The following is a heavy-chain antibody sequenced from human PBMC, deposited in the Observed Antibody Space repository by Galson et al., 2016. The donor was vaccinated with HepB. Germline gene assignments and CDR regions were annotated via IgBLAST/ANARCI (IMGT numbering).Heavy chain of an antibody. CDR3: AREATAGNYRLGFKSNWFDP. D-gene: IGHD3-16*02. V-gene: IGHV4-4*02. CDR1: GGSISSSNW. Sequence: ETLSLTCAVSGGSISSSNWWSWVRQTPDKGLEWIGEISHSGSTNHNPSLQSRVTISLDTSKNQFSLKLRSVTAADTAMYYCAREATAGNYRLGFKSNWFDPWGQGTLVTVSS. J-gene: IGHJ5*02. CDR2: ISHSGST.